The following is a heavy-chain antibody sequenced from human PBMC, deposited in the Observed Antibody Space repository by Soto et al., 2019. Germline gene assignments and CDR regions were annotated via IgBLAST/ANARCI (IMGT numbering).Heavy chain of an antibody. D-gene: IGHD3-22*01. CDR1: GFTFSSYG. V-gene: IGHV3-30*18. J-gene: IGHJ6*02. CDR3: AKDGVVVDWYYYYGMDV. Sequence: QVQLVESGGGVVQPGRSLRLSCAASGFTFSSYGMHWVRQAPGKGLEWVAVISYDGSNKYYADSVKGRFTISRDNSKNTLYLQMNSLRAEDTAVYYCAKDGVVVDWYYYYGMDVWGQGTTVTVSS. CDR2: ISYDGSNK.